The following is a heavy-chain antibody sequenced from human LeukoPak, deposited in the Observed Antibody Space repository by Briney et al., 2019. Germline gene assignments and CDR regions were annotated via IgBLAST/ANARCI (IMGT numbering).Heavy chain of an antibody. V-gene: IGHV4-4*02. CDR3: ARILYCSGGSCYSGKYYFDY. CDR1: GGSISSSNW. Sequence: PSGTLSLNCAVSGGSISSSNWWSWVRPPPGKGLEWIGEIYHSGSTNYNPSLKSRVTISVDKSKNQFSLKLSSVTAADTAVYYCARILYCSGGSCYSGKYYFDYWGQGTLVTVSS. CDR2: IYHSGST. D-gene: IGHD2-15*01. J-gene: IGHJ4*02.